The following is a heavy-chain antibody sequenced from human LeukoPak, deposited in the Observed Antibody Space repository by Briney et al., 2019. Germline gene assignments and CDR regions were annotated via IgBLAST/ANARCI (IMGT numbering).Heavy chain of an antibody. V-gene: IGHV4-59*01. CDR2: IYYSGST. CDR3: ATDPLYRGWFDP. D-gene: IGHD5-12*01. J-gene: IGHJ5*02. Sequence: PSETLSLTCTVSGGSITSYYWGWLRQPPGKGMEYIGHIYYSGSTDYNPSLKSRVTMSVDTAKNQVSLKVSSVTAADTAVYYCATDPLYRGWFDPWGQGTLVTVSS. CDR1: GGSITSYY.